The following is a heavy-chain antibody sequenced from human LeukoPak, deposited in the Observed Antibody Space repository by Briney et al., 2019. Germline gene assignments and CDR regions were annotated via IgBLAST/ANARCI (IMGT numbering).Heavy chain of an antibody. V-gene: IGHV3-11*05. CDR3: ARGSCGPTSCSGNWFDP. CDR2: ISTISRYT. Sequence: GGSLRLSCAASGFTFTDYYMSWIRQAPGKGLEWVSYISTISRYTNYADSVKGQFTISRDKAKNSLYLEVNSLRAEDTAVYYCARGSCGPTSCSGNWFDPWGQGTLVTVSP. CDR1: GFTFTDYY. J-gene: IGHJ5*02. D-gene: IGHD2-2*01.